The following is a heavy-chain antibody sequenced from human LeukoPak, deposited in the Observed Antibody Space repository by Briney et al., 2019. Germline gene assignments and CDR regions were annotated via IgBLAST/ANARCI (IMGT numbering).Heavy chain of an antibody. D-gene: IGHD3-22*01. J-gene: IGHJ4*02. Sequence: GGSLRLSCAASGFTFSAYEMNWVRQAPGRGLEWVSYISSRADTIYYADSVKGRFTISRDSAKNSLYLQMNSLRAEDTAVYYCARGYRSKYYYDSSTYSDYWGQGTLVTVSS. V-gene: IGHV3-48*03. CDR3: ARGYRSKYYYDSSTYSDY. CDR2: ISSRADTI. CDR1: GFTFSAYE.